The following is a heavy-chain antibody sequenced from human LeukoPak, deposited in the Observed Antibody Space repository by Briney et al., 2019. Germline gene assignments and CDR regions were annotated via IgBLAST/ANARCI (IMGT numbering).Heavy chain of an antibody. V-gene: IGHV3-74*01. CDR3: ATARNFRFEY. Sequence: AGGSLGLSCATSGLPFRTTWMHWVRQAPGKGLMWVSRMNGEGTTIDYADSVKGRFTVSRDYAKNTLFLQMNNLRTEDTALYFCATARNFRFEYWGQGSLVIVSA. D-gene: IGHD1-7*01. CDR1: GLPFRTTW. CDR2: MNGEGTTI. J-gene: IGHJ4*02.